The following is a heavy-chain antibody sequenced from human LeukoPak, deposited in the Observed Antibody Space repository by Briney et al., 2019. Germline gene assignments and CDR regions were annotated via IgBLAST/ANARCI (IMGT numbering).Heavy chain of an antibody. J-gene: IGHJ5*02. V-gene: IGHV3-74*01. Sequence: GGSLRLPCAASGFTFSSYWMHWVRQAPGKGLVWVSRINSDGSSTSYADSVKGRFTISRDNAKNTLYLQMNSLRAEDTAVYYCARTPGYDFWSGQGGFDPWGQGTLVTVSS. CDR1: GFTFSSYW. CDR2: INSDGSST. D-gene: IGHD3-3*01. CDR3: ARTPGYDFWSGQGGFDP.